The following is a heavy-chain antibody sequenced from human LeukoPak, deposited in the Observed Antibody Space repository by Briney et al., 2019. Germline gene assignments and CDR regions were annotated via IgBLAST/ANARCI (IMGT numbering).Heavy chain of an antibody. Sequence: ASVKVSCKASGGTFSSYAISWVRQAPGQGLEWMGWINPNSGGTNYAQKFQGRVTMTRDTSISTAYMELSRLRSDDTAVYYCARGGWELPIDYWGQGTLVTVSS. J-gene: IGHJ4*02. CDR2: INPNSGGT. CDR3: ARGGWELPIDY. D-gene: IGHD2-15*01. CDR1: GGTFSSYA. V-gene: IGHV1-2*02.